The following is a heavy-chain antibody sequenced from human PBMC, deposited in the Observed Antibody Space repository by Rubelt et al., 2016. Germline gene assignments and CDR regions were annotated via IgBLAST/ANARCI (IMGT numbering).Heavy chain of an antibody. CDR1: GFAFNDYA. D-gene: IGHD1-1*01. Sequence: QLVESGGGLVQPGRSLRLSCTASGFAFNDYAMHWVRQAPGKGLEWVSYISSSSTTIYYTDSVKGRFTISRDKAKNSLHPQMNSLRAEDTAVYYCARYLNRENWNYLDYWGQGTLVTVSS. CDR2: ISSSSTTI. J-gene: IGHJ4*02. V-gene: IGHV3-48*01. CDR3: ARYLNRENWNYLDY.